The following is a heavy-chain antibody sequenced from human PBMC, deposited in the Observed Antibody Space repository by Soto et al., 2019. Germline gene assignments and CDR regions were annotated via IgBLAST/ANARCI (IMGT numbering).Heavy chain of an antibody. CDR3: AHIPFSSTWHDAYDV. D-gene: IGHD6-6*01. CDR2: IYWDDDK. CDR1: GFSLSARGEA. Sequence: QITLKESGPPLVKPTETLTLTCTFSGFSLSARGEAVGWIRQPPGKALEWLAIIYWDDDKHYSPSLRTTFSITKDTSKNQVVLTMTNMDPVDTATYFCAHIPFSSTWHDAYDVWGPGTMVTVSS. V-gene: IGHV2-5*02. J-gene: IGHJ3*01.